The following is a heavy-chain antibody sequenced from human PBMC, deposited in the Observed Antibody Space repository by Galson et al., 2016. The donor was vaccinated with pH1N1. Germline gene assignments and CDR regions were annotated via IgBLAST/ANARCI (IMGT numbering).Heavy chain of an antibody. V-gene: IGHV1-46*01. CDR1: GYSFTDYY. CDR3: ARDPTPTTGPRFSFFYGMDV. Sequence: SVKVSCKASGYSFTDYYIHWVRQAPGQGLEWMGIINPTTDSTSYAQKFQGRVTVTRDTSATTVYLDLSSLRSDDTAGYYCARDPTPTTGPRFSFFYGMDVWGQGTTVTVSS. D-gene: IGHD4-17*01. CDR2: INPTTDST. J-gene: IGHJ6*02.